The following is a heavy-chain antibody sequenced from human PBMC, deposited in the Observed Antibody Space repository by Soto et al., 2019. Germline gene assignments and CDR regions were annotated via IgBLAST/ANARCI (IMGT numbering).Heavy chain of an antibody. Sequence: GGSLRLSCAASGFTFSDYYMSWIRQAPGKGLEWVSYISSSGSTIYYADSVKGRFTISRDNAKNSLYLQMNSLRTEDTALYYCAKDAVGASFDGFDIWGQGTMVTVSS. J-gene: IGHJ3*02. CDR1: GFTFSDYY. D-gene: IGHD3-16*01. CDR3: AKDAVGASFDGFDI. CDR2: ISSSGSTI. V-gene: IGHV3-11*01.